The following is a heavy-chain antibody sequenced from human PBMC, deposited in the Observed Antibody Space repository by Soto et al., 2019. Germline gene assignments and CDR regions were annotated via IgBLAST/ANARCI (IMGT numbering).Heavy chain of an antibody. D-gene: IGHD2-2*01. J-gene: IGHJ4*02. CDR1: GFTFSSYW. Sequence: GGSLRLSCAASGFTFSSYWMSWVRQAPGKGLEWVANIKQDGSEKYYVDSVKGRCTISRDNAKNSLYLQMNSLRAEDTTVYYCARELYCSSSSYYASFDYWGQGTLVTVSS. V-gene: IGHV3-7*01. CDR3: ARELYCSSSSYYASFDY. CDR2: IKQDGSEK.